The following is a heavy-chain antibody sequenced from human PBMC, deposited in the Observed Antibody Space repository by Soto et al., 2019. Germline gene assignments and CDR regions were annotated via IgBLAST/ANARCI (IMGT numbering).Heavy chain of an antibody. CDR3: VRDDRWAFDI. D-gene: IGHD3-22*01. J-gene: IGHJ3*02. V-gene: IGHV3-48*01. Sequence: ELQLVESGGGLVQPGGSLRVSCAASGFIFRSYAFNWIRQAPGKGLEWVSYISVGSGSIFYADSVKGRFTISRDDGKNSLYLQMNTLRGEDTGVYYCVRDDRWAFDIWGQGTMVTVSS. CDR1: GFIFRSYA. CDR2: ISVGSGSI.